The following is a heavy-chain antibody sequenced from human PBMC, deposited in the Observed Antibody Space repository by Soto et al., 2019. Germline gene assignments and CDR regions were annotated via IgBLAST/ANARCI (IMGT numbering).Heavy chain of an antibody. J-gene: IGHJ3*02. CDR1: GFTFSSYS. Sequence: EVQLVESGGGLVKPGGSLRLSCAASGFTFSSYSMNWVRQAPGKGLEWVSSISSSSSYIYYADSVKGRFTISRDNAKNSLYLQMNSLRAEDTAVYYWASGYPQVTNEKHDAFDIWGQGTMVTVSS. V-gene: IGHV3-21*01. D-gene: IGHD2-21*02. CDR3: ASGYPQVTNEKHDAFDI. CDR2: ISSSSSYI.